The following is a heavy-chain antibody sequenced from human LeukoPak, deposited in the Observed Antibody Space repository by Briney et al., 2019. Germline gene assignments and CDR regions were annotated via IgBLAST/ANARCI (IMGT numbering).Heavy chain of an antibody. D-gene: IGHD6-19*01. CDR3: ARRQYSSGWYYYGMDV. V-gene: IGHV4-34*01. J-gene: IGHJ6*02. Sequence: SETLSLTCAVYGGSFSGYYWSWIRQPPGKGLEWIGEINHSGSTNYNPSLKSRVTISVDTSKNQFSLKLSSVTAADTAVYYCARRQYSSGWYYYGMDVWGQGTTVTVSS. CDR1: GGSFSGYY. CDR2: INHSGST.